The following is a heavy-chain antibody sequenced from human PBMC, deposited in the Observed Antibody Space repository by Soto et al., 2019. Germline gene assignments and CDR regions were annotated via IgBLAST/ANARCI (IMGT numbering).Heavy chain of an antibody. V-gene: IGHV3-9*01. Sequence: ESGGGLVQPGRSLRLSCAASGFTFDDYAMHWVRQAPGKGLEWVSGISWNSGSIGYADSVKGRFTISRDNAKNSLYLQMNSLRAEDTALYYCAKAPAARTSGWFDPWGQGTLVTVSS. J-gene: IGHJ5*02. CDR3: AKAPAARTSGWFDP. CDR2: ISWNSGSI. CDR1: GFTFDDYA. D-gene: IGHD6-6*01.